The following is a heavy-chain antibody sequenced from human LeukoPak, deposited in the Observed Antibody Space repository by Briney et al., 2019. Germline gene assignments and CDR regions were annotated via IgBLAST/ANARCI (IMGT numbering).Heavy chain of an antibody. CDR3: AKDSSGYYGVFDY. CDR2: ISWNSGRI. J-gene: IGHJ4*02. V-gene: IGHV3-9*01. D-gene: IGHD3-22*01. CDR1: RFTFYDYA. Sequence: GGSLRLSCATSRFTFYDYAKPWLQQAPEKGVEWVSGISWNSGRIGYADPVKGRFTISRDNAKNSLYLQMNSLRAEDTALYYCAKDSSGYYGVFDYWGQGTLVTVSS.